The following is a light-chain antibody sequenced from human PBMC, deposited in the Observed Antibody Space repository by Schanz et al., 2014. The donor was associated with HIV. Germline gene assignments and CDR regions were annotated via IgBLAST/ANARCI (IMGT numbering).Light chain of an antibody. Sequence: EIVLTQSPGNLSLSPGERATLSCRASQSVSSYLAWYQQKPGQAPRLLIYDASNRATGIPTRFSGSGSGTDFTLTISSLEPEDFAVYYCQQRANWPPWTFGQGTKVEIK. V-gene: IGKV3-11*01. J-gene: IGKJ1*01. CDR1: QSVSSY. CDR3: QQRANWPPWT. CDR2: DAS.